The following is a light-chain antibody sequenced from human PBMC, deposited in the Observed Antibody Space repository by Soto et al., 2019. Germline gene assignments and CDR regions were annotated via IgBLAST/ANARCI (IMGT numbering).Light chain of an antibody. Sequence: DLQMTQSPSSLSASFGDRVTLTCRASQSIDTYLNWYQQKPGTAPKLLMYAASTLHSVVPSRFSGSGSGTDFTLTSISLHREDFATYFCQQSHSTPYTFGQGTKLEI. CDR2: AAS. J-gene: IGKJ2*01. V-gene: IGKV1-39*01. CDR3: QQSHSTPYT. CDR1: QSIDTY.